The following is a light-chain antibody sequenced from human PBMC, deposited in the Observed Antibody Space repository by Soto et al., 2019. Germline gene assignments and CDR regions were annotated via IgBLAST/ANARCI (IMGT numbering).Light chain of an antibody. CDR1: SSEVGGYDY. J-gene: IGLJ1*01. CDR3: SSQTSGNPRV. CDR2: EVT. V-gene: IGLV2-14*01. Sequence: QSALTQPASVSGSPGQSIAISCTGTSSEVGGYDYVSWYQQHPDKAPKLMIYEVTKRPSGVSNRFSGSKSGNTASLTRSGLQPDDEADYYCSSQTSGNPRVFGSGTKLTVL.